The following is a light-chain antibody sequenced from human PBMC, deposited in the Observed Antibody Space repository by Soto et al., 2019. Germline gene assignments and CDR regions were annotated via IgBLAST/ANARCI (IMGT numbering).Light chain of an antibody. Sequence: EIVLTQSPGTLSLSPGERATLSCRASQSVSSSYLAWYQQKPGQAPRLLIYGASSRATGIPDRFSGSGSGTDFTLTIRRMATEDFPVYYCQQYGSPPTTFGQGTKVDIK. CDR2: GAS. CDR3: QQYGSPPTT. V-gene: IGKV3-20*01. CDR1: QSVSSSY. J-gene: IGKJ1*01.